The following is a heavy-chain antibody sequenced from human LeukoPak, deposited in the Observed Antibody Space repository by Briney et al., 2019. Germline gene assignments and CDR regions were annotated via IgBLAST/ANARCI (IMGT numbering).Heavy chain of an antibody. Sequence: ASVKVSCKASGYTFIGYFMNWVRQAPGQGLEWMGRINPNSGGTNYAQKFQGRVTMTRDTSISTAYMELSRLRSDDTAVYYCASLISDYYYYGMDVWGQGTTVTVSS. CDR3: ASLISDYYYYGMDV. J-gene: IGHJ6*02. CDR2: INPNSGGT. D-gene: IGHD2-8*01. V-gene: IGHV1-2*06. CDR1: GYTFIGYF.